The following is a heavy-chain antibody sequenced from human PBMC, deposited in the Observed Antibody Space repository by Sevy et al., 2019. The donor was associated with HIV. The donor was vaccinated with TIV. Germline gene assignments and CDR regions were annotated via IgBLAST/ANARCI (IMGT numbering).Heavy chain of an antibody. CDR2: ISGSGGST. J-gene: IGHJ3*02. CDR1: GLTXRNYA. V-gene: IGHV3-23*01. Sequence: GGSLRLSCAASGLTXRNYAMNWVRQAPGRGLEWVSGISGSGGSTYYADSVKGRFTISRDNSKNTLYLQMNSLRAEDTAVYYCAKDDXXWAXGXXXTWGXXTMVTVSS. CDR3: AKDDXXWAXGXXXT.